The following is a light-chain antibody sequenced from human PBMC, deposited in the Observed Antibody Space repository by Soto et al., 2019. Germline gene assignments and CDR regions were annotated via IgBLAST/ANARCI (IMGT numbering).Light chain of an antibody. CDR2: DAS. CDR1: QSVSSY. CDR3: QQRSNWPPGST. Sequence: EIVLTQSPATLSLSPGERATLSCSASQSVSSYLAWYKQKPGQAPRHLIYDASNMATGIPARFSGSGSWTTFTLTISSLEPEDFAVYYCQQRSNWPPGSTFGPGTKVDTK. J-gene: IGKJ3*01. V-gene: IGKV3-11*01.